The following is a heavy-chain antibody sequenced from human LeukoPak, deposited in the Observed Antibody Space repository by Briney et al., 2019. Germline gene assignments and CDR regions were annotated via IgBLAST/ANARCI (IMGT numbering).Heavy chain of an antibody. Sequence: GGSLRLSCAASGFTFSSYWMHWVRHAPGKGLVWVSRINSDGSSTSYADSVKGRFTISRDNAKNTLYLQMNSLRAEDTAVYYCARVSGYDYYYYYYMDVWGKGTTVTVSS. CDR1: GFTFSSYW. CDR3: ARVSGYDYYYYYYMDV. D-gene: IGHD6-25*01. J-gene: IGHJ6*03. CDR2: INSDGSST. V-gene: IGHV3-74*01.